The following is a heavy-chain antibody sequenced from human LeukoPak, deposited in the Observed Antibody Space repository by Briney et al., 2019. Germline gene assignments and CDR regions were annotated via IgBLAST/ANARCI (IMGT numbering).Heavy chain of an antibody. CDR2: IKQDGSEK. V-gene: IGHV3-7*01. D-gene: IGHD6-6*01. Sequence: QTGGSLRLSCAASGFTFSSYWMSWVRQAPGKGLEWVANIKQDGSEKYYVDSVKGRFTISRDNAKNSLYLQMNSLRAEDTAVYYCATMKTSSIANLDYWGQGTLVTVSS. CDR1: GFTFSSYW. CDR3: ATMKTSSIANLDY. J-gene: IGHJ4*02.